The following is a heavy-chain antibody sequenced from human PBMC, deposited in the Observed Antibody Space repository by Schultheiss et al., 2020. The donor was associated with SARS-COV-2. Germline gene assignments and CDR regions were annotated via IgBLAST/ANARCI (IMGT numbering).Heavy chain of an antibody. CDR3: ARAAGSNNIFDY. D-gene: IGHD6-13*01. J-gene: IGHJ4*02. CDR1: GGSFSGYY. Sequence: SETLSLTCAVYGGSFSGYYWSWIRQPPGKGLEWIGEINHSGSTNYNPSLKSRVTISVDTSKTQFSLKLSSVTAADTAVYYCARAAGSNNIFDYWGQGTLVTVSS. V-gene: IGHV4-34*01. CDR2: INHSGST.